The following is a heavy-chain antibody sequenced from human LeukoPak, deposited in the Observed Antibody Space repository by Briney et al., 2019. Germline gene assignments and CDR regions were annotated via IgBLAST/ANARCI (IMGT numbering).Heavy chain of an antibody. V-gene: IGHV1-18*01. CDR1: GYTFTNYD. CDR2: ITPYNGNT. J-gene: IGHJ4*02. Sequence: GASVTVSCRTSGYTFTNYDITWIRQAPGQGLEWMGYITPYNGNTNYAQKLQGRVTMTTDTSTSTVYMELRSLRSDDTAVYYCAREASSGAYNDYWGQGTLVTVSS. CDR3: AREASSGAYNDY. D-gene: IGHD1-26*01.